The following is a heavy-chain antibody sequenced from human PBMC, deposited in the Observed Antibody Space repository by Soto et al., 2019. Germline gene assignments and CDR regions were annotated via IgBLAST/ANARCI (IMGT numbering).Heavy chain of an antibody. CDR1: GFTVSSNY. CDR3: ARFGLANGMDV. Sequence: EVQLVESGGGLVQPGGSLRLSCAASGFTVSSNYMSWVRQAPGKGLEWVSVIYSGGSTYYADSVKGRFTISRDNSKNTRYRQMNSLSAEDTAVYYCARFGLANGMDVWGQGTTVTVSS. D-gene: IGHD3-10*01. CDR2: IYSGGST. J-gene: IGHJ6*02. V-gene: IGHV3-66*01.